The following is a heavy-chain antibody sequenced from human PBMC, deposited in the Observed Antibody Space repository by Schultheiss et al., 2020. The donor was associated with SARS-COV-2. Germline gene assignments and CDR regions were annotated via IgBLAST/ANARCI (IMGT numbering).Heavy chain of an antibody. Sequence: GESLKISCAASGFTFSSYSMNWVRQAPGKGLEWVSYISSSGSTIYYADSVKGRFTISRDNSKNTLYLQMNSLRAEDTAVYYCARADPGAAFDIWGQGTMVTVSS. D-gene: IGHD3-10*01. CDR1: GFTFSSYS. CDR2: ISSSGSTI. CDR3: ARADPGAAFDI. V-gene: IGHV3-48*01. J-gene: IGHJ3*02.